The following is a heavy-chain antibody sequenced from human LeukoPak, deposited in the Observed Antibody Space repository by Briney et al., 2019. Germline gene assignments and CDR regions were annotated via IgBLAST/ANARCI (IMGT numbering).Heavy chain of an antibody. Sequence: GGSLRLSCAASGFTFSSYSMNWVRQAPGKGLEWVSSISSSSSSYIYYADSVKGRFTISRDNAKNSLYLQMNSLRAEDTAVYYCAREAMARAVDYWGQGTLVTVSS. J-gene: IGHJ4*02. CDR1: GFTFSSYS. V-gene: IGHV3-21*01. D-gene: IGHD5-18*01. CDR2: ISSSSSSYI. CDR3: AREAMARAVDY.